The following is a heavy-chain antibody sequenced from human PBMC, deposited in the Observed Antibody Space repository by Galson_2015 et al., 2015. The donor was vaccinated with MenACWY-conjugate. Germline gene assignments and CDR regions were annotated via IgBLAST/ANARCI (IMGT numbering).Heavy chain of an antibody. CDR3: ARDLTNNWFDP. V-gene: IGHV4-61*01. D-gene: IGHD2/OR15-2a*01. Sequence: ETLSLTCAVSGDSITISTWWSWLRQPPGKGLEWIGFIYTTGTTSYNPSLKSRVTISVDSSTNQFSLKLTSVTAADTAVYYCARDLTNNWFDPWGQGTLVTVSS. CDR1: GDSITISTW. J-gene: IGHJ5*02. CDR2: IYTTGTT.